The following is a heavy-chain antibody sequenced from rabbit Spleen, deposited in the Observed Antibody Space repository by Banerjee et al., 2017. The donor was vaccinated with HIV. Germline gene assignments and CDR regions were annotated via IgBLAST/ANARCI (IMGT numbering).Heavy chain of an antibody. CDR3: ARTYGAGDSPYYNL. CDR1: GFSFSSSHW. J-gene: IGHJ4*01. Sequence: QSLEESGGDLVKPGASLTLTCKASGFSFSSSHWISWVRQAPGKGLEWIACIYTGSSGSTYYASWAKGRFTISKTSSTTVTLQMTSLTAADTATYFCARTYGAGDSPYYNLWGQGTLVTVS. CDR2: IYTGSSGST. V-gene: IGHV1S40*01. D-gene: IGHD7-1*01.